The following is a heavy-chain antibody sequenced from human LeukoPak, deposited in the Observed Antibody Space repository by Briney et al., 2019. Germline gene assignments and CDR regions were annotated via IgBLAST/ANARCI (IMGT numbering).Heavy chain of an antibody. D-gene: IGHD6-6*01. V-gene: IGHV3-30*18. CDR3: AKAVHSSSSWQIDY. J-gene: IGHJ4*02. CDR1: GFTFSSYA. Sequence: GGSLRLSCAGSGFTFSSYAMHWVRQAPGKGLEWVAVISYDGSNKYYADSVKGRFTISRDNSRNTLYLQMNSLRPEDTAVFYCAKAVHSSSSWQIDYWGQGTLVTVSS. CDR2: ISYDGSNK.